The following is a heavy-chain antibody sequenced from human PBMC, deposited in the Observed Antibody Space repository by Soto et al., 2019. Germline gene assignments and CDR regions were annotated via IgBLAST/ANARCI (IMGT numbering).Heavy chain of an antibody. Sequence: QVQLVESGGGVVQPGRSLRGSCAASGFTFSSYAMHWVRQAPGKGLEWVAVISYDGSNKYYADSVKGRFTISRDNSKNTLYLHMNSLRGEDTAVYYCARDSCSGGSCLHGMDVWGQGTTVTVSS. V-gene: IGHV3-30-3*01. CDR3: ARDSCSGGSCLHGMDV. CDR1: GFTFSSYA. D-gene: IGHD2-15*01. J-gene: IGHJ6*02. CDR2: ISYDGSNK.